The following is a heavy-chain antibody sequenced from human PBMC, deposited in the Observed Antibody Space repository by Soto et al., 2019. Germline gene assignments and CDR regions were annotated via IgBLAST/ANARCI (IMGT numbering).Heavy chain of an antibody. V-gene: IGHV1-3*01. D-gene: IGHD6-13*01. CDR3: VRRHVSATGIDWFDP. CDR1: GYTFTSYG. Sequence: GASVKVSCKASGYTFTSYGIHWVRQAPGQRLEWMGWINAANGDTKYSPKFQGRVTITRDTSASTAYMELSSLRSEDTAVYYCVRRHVSATGIDWFDPWGQGXXVTXSS. CDR2: INAANGDT. J-gene: IGHJ5*02.